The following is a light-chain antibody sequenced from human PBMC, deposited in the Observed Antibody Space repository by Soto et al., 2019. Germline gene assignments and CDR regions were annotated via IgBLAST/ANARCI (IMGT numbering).Light chain of an antibody. CDR1: SSDVGGYKY. Sequence: QSVLTQPASVSGSPGQSITISCTGTSSDVGGYKYVSWYQQYPGKAPKLVIFEVSNRPSGVSIRFSGSRSGNTASLTISGLQTEDKGDYYCSSYTSSSTVVFGGGTKVTVL. CDR2: EVS. V-gene: IGLV2-14*01. CDR3: SSYTSSSTVV. J-gene: IGLJ3*02.